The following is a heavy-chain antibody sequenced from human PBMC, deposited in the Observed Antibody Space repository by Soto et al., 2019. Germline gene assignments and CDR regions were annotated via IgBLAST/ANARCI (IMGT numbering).Heavy chain of an antibody. V-gene: IGHV1-3*01. Sequence: QVQLVQSGAEVKKPGASVKVSCKASGYTFTSYAMHWVRQAPGQRLEWMGWNNAGNGYTKYSQKFQGRVTTTRDTSASTAYMELSSLRSEDTPAYYCARGVAGPLPWFDPWGQGTLVTVSS. J-gene: IGHJ5*02. D-gene: IGHD6-19*01. CDR3: ARGVAGPLPWFDP. CDR2: NNAGNGYT. CDR1: GYTFTSYA.